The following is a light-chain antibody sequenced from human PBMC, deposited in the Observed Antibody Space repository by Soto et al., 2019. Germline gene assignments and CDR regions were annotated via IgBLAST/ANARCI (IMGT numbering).Light chain of an antibody. CDR3: QHYNSYSEFT. Sequence: DIQMTQSPSTLSASIGDRVPITRRASQSINTWLAWYQQKPGKAPKLLIYKASTLESGVPSRFSGSGSGTEFTLTIGCLQLDDFATYYCQHYNSYSEFTFGPGTKVDIK. CDR1: QSINTW. CDR2: KAS. J-gene: IGKJ3*01. V-gene: IGKV1-5*03.